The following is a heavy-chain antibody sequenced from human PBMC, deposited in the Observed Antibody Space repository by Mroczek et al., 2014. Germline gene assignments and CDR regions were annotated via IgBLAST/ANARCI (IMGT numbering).Heavy chain of an antibody. CDR1: GFTFSSYA. Sequence: QVQLVESGGGVVQPGRSLRLSCAASGFTFSSYAMHWVRQAPGKGLEWVAVISYDGSNKYYADSVKGRFTISRDNSKNTLYLQMNSLRAEDTAVYYCAREGIGSGWPEGFDYWGQGTLVTVSS. J-gene: IGHJ4*02. CDR3: AREGIGSGWPEGFDY. D-gene: IGHD6-19*01. CDR2: ISYDGSNK. V-gene: IGHV3-30-3*01.